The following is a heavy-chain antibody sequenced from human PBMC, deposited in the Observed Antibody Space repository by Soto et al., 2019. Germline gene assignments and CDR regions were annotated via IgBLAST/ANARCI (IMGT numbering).Heavy chain of an antibody. CDR2: IGTAGDT. V-gene: IGHV3-13*01. CDR1: GFTFSSYD. D-gene: IGHD3-10*01. Sequence: GGSLRLSCAASGFTFSSYDMHWVRQATGKGLEWVSAIGTAGDTYYPGSVKGRFTISRENAKNSLYLQMNSLRAGDTAVYYCARVLKDYYGSGSYYYYYYMDVWGKGTTVTVSS. CDR3: ARVLKDYYGSGSYYYYYYMDV. J-gene: IGHJ6*03.